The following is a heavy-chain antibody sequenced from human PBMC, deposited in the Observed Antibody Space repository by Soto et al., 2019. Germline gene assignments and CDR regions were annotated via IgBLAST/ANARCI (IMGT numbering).Heavy chain of an antibody. D-gene: IGHD3-10*01. CDR1: GYTFTDYY. V-gene: IGHV1-2*02. CDR2: INPNSGGT. J-gene: IGHJ4*02. Sequence: QVQLVQSGAEVKKPGASVKVSCKASGYTFTDYYIHWVRHAPGQGLEWMGWINPNSGGTDFAQKFQGRVTMTRDTSITTAYMEVTRLRSDDTAVYYCARDRDNYGSGSYYGWGQGTLVTVSS. CDR3: ARDRDNYGSGSYYG.